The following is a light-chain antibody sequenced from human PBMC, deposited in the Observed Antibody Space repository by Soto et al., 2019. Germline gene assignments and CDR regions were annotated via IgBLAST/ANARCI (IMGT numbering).Light chain of an antibody. CDR1: SSDVGGYNY. CDR2: DVS. V-gene: IGLV2-14*01. Sequence: QSALTQPASVSGSXGXXXXISCTGTSSDVGGYNYVSWYQQHPGKAPKLMIYDVSNRPSGVSNRFSGSKSGNTASLTISGLQAEDEADYYCSSYTSSSTLGVFGGGTKLTVL. CDR3: SSYTSSSTLGV. J-gene: IGLJ2*01.